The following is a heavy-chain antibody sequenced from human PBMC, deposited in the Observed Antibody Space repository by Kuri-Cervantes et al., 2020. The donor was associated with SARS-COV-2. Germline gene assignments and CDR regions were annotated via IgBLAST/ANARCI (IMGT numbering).Heavy chain of an antibody. CDR3: AKDRVRRGYSGYVILDY. J-gene: IGHJ4*02. V-gene: IGHV3-21*01. CDR2: ISSSSSYI. CDR1: GFTFSSYS. Sequence: ETLSLTCAASGFTFSSYSMNWVRQAPGKGLEWVSSISSSSSYIYYADSVKGRFTISRDNAKNSLYLQMNSLRAEDTAVYYCAKDRVRRGYSGYVILDYWGQGTLVTVSS. D-gene: IGHD5-12*01.